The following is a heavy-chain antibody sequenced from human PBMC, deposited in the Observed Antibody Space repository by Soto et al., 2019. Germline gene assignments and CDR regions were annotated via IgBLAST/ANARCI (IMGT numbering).Heavy chain of an antibody. J-gene: IGHJ6*02. CDR2: ISAYNGNT. CDR3: ARDHYDFWSGYSRYLYYYGMDV. D-gene: IGHD3-3*01. Sequence: ASVKVSCKASGYTFTSYGISWVRQAPGQGLEWMGWISAYNGNTNYAQKLQGRVTMTTDTSTSTAYMELRSLRSDDTAVYYCARDHYDFWSGYSRYLYYYGMDVWGQGTTVTVSS. V-gene: IGHV1-18*01. CDR1: GYTFTSYG.